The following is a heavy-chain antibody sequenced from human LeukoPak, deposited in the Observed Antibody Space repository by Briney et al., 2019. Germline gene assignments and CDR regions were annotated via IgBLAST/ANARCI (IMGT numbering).Heavy chain of an antibody. Sequence: GGSLRLSCAGSEFTFRSYSMHWARQAPGKGLEWVSSISGSSSDIYYADSVKGRFTISRDNAKNSLYLQMNSLRAEDTAVYYCAELGITMIGGVWGKGTTVTISS. CDR3: AELGITMIGGV. D-gene: IGHD3-10*02. J-gene: IGHJ6*04. CDR2: ISGSSSDI. CDR1: EFTFRSYS. V-gene: IGHV3-21*01.